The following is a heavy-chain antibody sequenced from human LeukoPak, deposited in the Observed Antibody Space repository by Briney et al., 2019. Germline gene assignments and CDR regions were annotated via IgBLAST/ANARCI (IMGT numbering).Heavy chain of an antibody. V-gene: IGHV4-34*01. CDR2: INHSGST. D-gene: IGHD3/OR15-3a*01. Sequence: PSETLSLTCAVYGGSFSGYYWSWTRQPPGKGLEWIGEINHSGSTNYNPSLKSRVTISVDTSKNQFSLKLSSVTAADTAVYYCAADWVEDAFDIWGQGTMVTVSS. J-gene: IGHJ3*02. CDR1: GGSFSGYY. CDR3: AADWVEDAFDI.